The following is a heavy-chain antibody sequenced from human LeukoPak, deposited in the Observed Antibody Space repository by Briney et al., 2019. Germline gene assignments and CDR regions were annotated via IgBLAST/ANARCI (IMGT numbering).Heavy chain of an antibody. V-gene: IGHV3-30*03. CDR3: ARDTAMVRGAPYYYYYYYMDV. D-gene: IGHD3-10*01. J-gene: IGHJ6*03. CDR1: GFTFSSYG. Sequence: PGGSLRLSCAASGFTFSSYGMHWVRQAPGKGLEWVAVISYDGSNKYYADSVKGRFTISRDNAKNSLYLQMNSLRAEDTAVYYCARDTAMVRGAPYYYYYYYMDVWGKGTTVTISS. CDR2: ISYDGSNK.